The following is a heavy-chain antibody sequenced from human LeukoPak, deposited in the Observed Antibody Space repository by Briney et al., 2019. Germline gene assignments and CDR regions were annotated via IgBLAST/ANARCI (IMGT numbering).Heavy chain of an antibody. CDR1: GGSISSYY. CDR3: ARHVGQWLPSPRQGNDAFDI. CDR2: IYYSGST. Sequence: PSETLSLTCTVSGGSISSYYWSWIRQPPGKGLEWIGYIYYSGSTNYNPSLKSRVTISVDTSKNQFSLKLSSVTAADTAVYYCARHVGQWLPSPRQGNDAFDIWGQGTMVTVSS. V-gene: IGHV4-59*08. J-gene: IGHJ3*02. D-gene: IGHD6-19*01.